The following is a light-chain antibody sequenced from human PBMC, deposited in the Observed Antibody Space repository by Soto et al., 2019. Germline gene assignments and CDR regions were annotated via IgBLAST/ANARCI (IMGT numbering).Light chain of an antibody. J-gene: IGLJ3*02. CDR3: SSYTSSSPR. CDR2: EVS. Sequence: QSVLTQPASVSGSPGQSITISCTGTSSDVGGYNYVSWYQQHPGKAPKLMIYEVSNRPSGVSNRFSGSKSGNTASLTISGLQAEDEADYYCSSYTSSSPRFGGGTEVTVL. CDR1: SSDVGGYNY. V-gene: IGLV2-14*01.